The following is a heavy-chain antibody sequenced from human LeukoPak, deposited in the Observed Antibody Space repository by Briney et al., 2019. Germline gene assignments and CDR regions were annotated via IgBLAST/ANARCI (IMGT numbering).Heavy chain of an antibody. J-gene: IGHJ4*02. CDR2: IWYDGSNK. CDR1: GFTFSSYG. Sequence: GRSLRLSCAASGFTFSSYGMHWVRQAPGKGLEWVAVIWYDGSNKYYADSVKGRFTISRDNAKNSLYLQMNSLRDEDTAVYYCARGLKYEDWGQGTLVTVSS. V-gene: IGHV3-33*01. D-gene: IGHD2-2*01. CDR3: ARGLKYED.